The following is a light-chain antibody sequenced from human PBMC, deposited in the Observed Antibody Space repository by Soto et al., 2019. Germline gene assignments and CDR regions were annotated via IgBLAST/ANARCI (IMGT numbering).Light chain of an antibody. CDR2: EVR. CDR1: SSDVGAYDF. CDR3: RSYITSITRI. Sequence: QSALTQPASVSGSPGQSITISCTGTSSDVGAYDFVSWYQQHPDKAPKLMIYEVRNRPSGVSNRFSGSKSVNTATLTISGLQADDDADYYCRSYITSITRIFGTETKFTVL. J-gene: IGLJ1*01. V-gene: IGLV2-14*03.